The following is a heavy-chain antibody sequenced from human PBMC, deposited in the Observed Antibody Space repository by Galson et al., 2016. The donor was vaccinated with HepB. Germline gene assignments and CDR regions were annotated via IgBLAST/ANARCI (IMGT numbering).Heavy chain of an antibody. J-gene: IGHJ4*02. CDR3: ARVITFYDLMDC. V-gene: IGHV3-7*03. Sequence: SLRLSCAASGFSIRKYWMQWVRLVPGKGLEWVASISDDGGKTYHADSVKGRFTISRDTAKNSLYLQMNSLRAEDTAVYFCARVITFYDLMDCWGQGAVVTVSS. CDR1: GFSIRKYW. CDR2: ISDDGGKT. D-gene: IGHD3-3*01.